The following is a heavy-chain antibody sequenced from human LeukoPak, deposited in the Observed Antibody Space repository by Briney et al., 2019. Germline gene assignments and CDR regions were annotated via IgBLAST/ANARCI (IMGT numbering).Heavy chain of an antibody. CDR2: ISAYNGDT. V-gene: IGHV1-18*01. D-gene: IGHD3-22*01. CDR1: GYTFIKYG. CDR3: ASNTGSDASGYAY. Sequence: ASVEVSCTASGYTFIKYGITWVRQAPGQGLEWMGCISAYNGDTNYAQNLQDRVTMTTDTSTRTAYMELRTLRTDDTAVYYCASNTGSDASGYAYWGQGTLVTVSS. J-gene: IGHJ4*02.